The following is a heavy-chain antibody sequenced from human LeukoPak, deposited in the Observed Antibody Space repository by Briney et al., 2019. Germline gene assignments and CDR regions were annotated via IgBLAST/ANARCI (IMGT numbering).Heavy chain of an antibody. D-gene: IGHD2-15*01. CDR2: IYTDGGT. J-gene: IGHJ6*02. CDR1: GFTVSSKY. Sequence: GGSLRLSCAASGFTVSSKYMSWVRQAPGKGLEWVSVIYTDGGTYYADSVKGRFTISRDSSKNTVYLQMNGLRAEDTAVYYCARAQGFCSGGICFMNYYYGLDVWGQGTTVTVSS. CDR3: ARAQGFCSGGICFMNYYYGLDV. V-gene: IGHV3-66*01.